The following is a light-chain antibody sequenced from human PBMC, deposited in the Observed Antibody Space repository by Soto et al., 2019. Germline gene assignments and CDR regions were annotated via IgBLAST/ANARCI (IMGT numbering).Light chain of an antibody. V-gene: IGKV1-12*01. CDR3: QQGDTFPLT. CDR2: AAS. CDR1: QDISSW. Sequence: DIPMTQSPSSVSASVGDRVTITCRASQDISSWLVWYQQKSGKAPQLLIYAASSLQSGVPSRFGGSGSGTDFTLTISSLQPEDFATYFCQQGDTFPLTFGGGTKVELK. J-gene: IGKJ4*01.